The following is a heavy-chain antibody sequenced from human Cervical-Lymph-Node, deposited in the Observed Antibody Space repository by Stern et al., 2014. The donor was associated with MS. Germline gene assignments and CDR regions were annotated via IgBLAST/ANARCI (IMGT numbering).Heavy chain of an antibody. CDR1: GGTLSSLA. D-gene: IGHD3-3*01. CDR2: IMPTFSTA. J-gene: IGHJ6*02. V-gene: IGHV1-69*06. Sequence: VQLVESGAEVKKPGSSVKVSCKASGGTLSSLAMSWVRQAPGQGLEWMGGIMPTFSTAAYARKFQGRVTITADKSTNTVYMELSSLRPEDTAVYYCAKDPPLGVLREGGYKYFDVDVWGQGTPVTVSS. CDR3: AKDPPLGVLREGGYKYFDVDV.